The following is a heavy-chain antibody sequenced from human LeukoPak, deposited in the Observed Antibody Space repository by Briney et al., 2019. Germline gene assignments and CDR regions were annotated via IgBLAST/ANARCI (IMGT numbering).Heavy chain of an antibody. V-gene: IGHV3-7*01. CDR1: GFTFSSYW. J-gene: IGHJ4*02. CDR2: INQDGGEK. Sequence: GGSLRLSCAASGFTFSSYWMSWVRQAPGKGLEWVANINQDGGEKYYVDSVKGRFTISRDNAKNSLYLQMNSLRAEDTAVYHCTTGRSCTTCYLPDYWGQGTLVTVSS. D-gene: IGHD2-2*01. CDR3: TTGRSCTTCYLPDY.